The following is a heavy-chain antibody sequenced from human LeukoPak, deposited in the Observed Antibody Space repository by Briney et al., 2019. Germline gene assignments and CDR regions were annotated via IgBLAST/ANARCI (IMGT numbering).Heavy chain of an antibody. V-gene: IGHV3-21*04. J-gene: IGHJ4*02. CDR2: ISSSSSYI. Sequence: GGSLRLSCAASGFTFSSYSMNWVRQAPGKGLEWVSSISSSSSYIYYADSVKGRFTISRDNAKNSLYLQMNSLRAEDTALYYCAKDNTPGVVPAAMPPYFDYWGQGTLVTVSS. CDR1: GFTFSSYS. D-gene: IGHD2-2*01. CDR3: AKDNTPGVVPAAMPPYFDY.